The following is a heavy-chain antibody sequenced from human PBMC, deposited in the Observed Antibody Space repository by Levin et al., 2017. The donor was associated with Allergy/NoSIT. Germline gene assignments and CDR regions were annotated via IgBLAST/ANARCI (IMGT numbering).Heavy chain of an antibody. D-gene: IGHD3-3*01. CDR2: IWYDGSNK. Sequence: GESLKISCAASGFTFSSYGMHWVRQAPGKGLGRVAVIWYDGSNKYYADSVKGRFTISRDNSKNTLYLQMNSLRAEDTAVYYCARDTIFGVWSGMDVWGQGTTVTVSS. J-gene: IGHJ6*02. CDR3: ARDTIFGVWSGMDV. CDR1: GFTFSSYG. V-gene: IGHV3-33*01.